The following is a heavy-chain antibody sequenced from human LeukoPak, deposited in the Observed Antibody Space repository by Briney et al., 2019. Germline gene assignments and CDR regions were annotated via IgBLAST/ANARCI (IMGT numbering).Heavy chain of an antibody. CDR1: GFTFSSYA. Sequence: GGSLRLSCAASGFTFSSYAMTWVRQAPGKGLEWVSTINAVDTNTYYADSVKGRFTVSRDNSKNTLYLEMNSLRAEDTAVYYCAKQFLETSWGQGTLVTVPS. D-gene: IGHD1-14*01. V-gene: IGHV3-23*01. J-gene: IGHJ4*02. CDR3: AKQFLETS. CDR2: INAVDTNT.